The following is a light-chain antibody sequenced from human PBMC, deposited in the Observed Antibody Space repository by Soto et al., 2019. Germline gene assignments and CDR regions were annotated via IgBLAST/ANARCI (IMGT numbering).Light chain of an antibody. CDR1: QSVSSY. Sequence: EIALTQSPATLSLSPGERATLSCRASQSVSSYLAWYQQKPGQAPRLLIYDASTRATGIPARFSGSGSGTDLTLTISSLEPEDFAVYYCQQRSNWPPLFTFGPGTKVDIK. CDR3: QQRSNWPPLFT. V-gene: IGKV3-11*01. CDR2: DAS. J-gene: IGKJ3*01.